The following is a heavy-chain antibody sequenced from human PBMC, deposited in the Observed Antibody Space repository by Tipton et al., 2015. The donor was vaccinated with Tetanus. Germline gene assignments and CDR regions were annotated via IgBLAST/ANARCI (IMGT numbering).Heavy chain of an antibody. Sequence: TLSLTCNVSGGSINTGDYYWSWIRQSPGKGLEWIGHVYYSGRTYYNPPLKSRVTISADMSKNQFSLKLTSATAADTATYYCARMGFTYGQVVYWGQGTLVTVAS. CDR2: VYYSGRT. V-gene: IGHV4-30-4*01. CDR3: ARMGFTYGQVVY. J-gene: IGHJ4*02. D-gene: IGHD5-18*01. CDR1: GGSINTGDYY.